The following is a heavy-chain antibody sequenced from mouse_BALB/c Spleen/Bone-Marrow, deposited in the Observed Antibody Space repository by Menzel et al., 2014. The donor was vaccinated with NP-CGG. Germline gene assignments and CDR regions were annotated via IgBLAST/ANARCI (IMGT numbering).Heavy chain of an antibody. Sequence: VQLQQSGPGLVKPSQSLSLTCSVTGYSITSGYYWNWIRQFPGNKLEWMGYISYDGSNNYNPSLKNRISITRDTSKNQFFLKLNSVTTEDTVTYYCARGDSSGYDYAMDYWGQGTSVTVSS. CDR3: ARGDSSGYDYAMDY. J-gene: IGHJ4*01. CDR2: ISYDGSN. D-gene: IGHD3-2*01. V-gene: IGHV3-6*02. CDR1: GYSITSGYY.